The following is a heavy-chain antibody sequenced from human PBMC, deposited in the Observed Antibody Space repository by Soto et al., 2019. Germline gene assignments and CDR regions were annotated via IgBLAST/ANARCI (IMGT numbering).Heavy chain of an antibody. Sequence: QVQLVQSGAEVKKPGASVKVSCKASGYTFTGHYMHWVRQAPGQGLEWMGWIKPNSGDTTYAQKFQGRVIMTRDTSISTAYMEVSRLRSDDTAVYYCAAVTGGITLDYWGQGTLVTVSS. CDR1: GYTFTGHY. CDR3: AAVTGGITLDY. D-gene: IGHD6-19*01. CDR2: IKPNSGDT. J-gene: IGHJ4*02. V-gene: IGHV1-2*02.